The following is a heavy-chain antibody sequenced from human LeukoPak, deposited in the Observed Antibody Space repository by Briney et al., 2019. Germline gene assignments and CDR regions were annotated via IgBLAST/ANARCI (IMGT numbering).Heavy chain of an antibody. D-gene: IGHD6-13*01. CDR1: GFTFSNYS. J-gene: IGHJ4*02. Sequence: GGSLRLSCVASGFTFSNYSMRWVRQAPGKRLESVSAITSNGSSTYYANSVKGRFTISRDNSKNTLSLQMGSRRVEDTAMYYCARDKFWYDCWGQGDLVTVSS. CDR2: ITSNGSST. V-gene: IGHV3-64*01. CDR3: ARDKFWYDC.